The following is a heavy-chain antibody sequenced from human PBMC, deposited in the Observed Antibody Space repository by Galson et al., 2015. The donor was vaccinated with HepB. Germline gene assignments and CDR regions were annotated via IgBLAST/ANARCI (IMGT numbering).Heavy chain of an antibody. Sequence: SLRLSCAASGFTFSSYSMNWVRQAPGKGLEWVSYISSSSSTIYYADSVKGRFTISRDNAKNSLYLQMNSLRDEDTAVYYCARGVCNGGSCQGEYYFDYWGQGTLVTVSS. D-gene: IGHD2-15*01. CDR3: ARGVCNGGSCQGEYYFDY. V-gene: IGHV3-48*02. CDR1: GFTFSSYS. CDR2: ISSSSSTI. J-gene: IGHJ4*02.